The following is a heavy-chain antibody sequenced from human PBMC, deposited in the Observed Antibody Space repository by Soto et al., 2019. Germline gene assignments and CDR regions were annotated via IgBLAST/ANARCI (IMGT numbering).Heavy chain of an antibody. J-gene: IGHJ3*02. CDR2: IKQDGSEK. CDR3: TRPLRFLDHDAFDI. Sequence: EVQLVESGGGLVQPGGSLRLSCAASGFTFSSYWMSWVRQAPGKGLEWVANIKQDGSEKYYVDSVKGRFTISRDNAKKSLYLQVNALRAEDTAVYYCTRPLRFLDHDAFDIWGQETMVTVS. D-gene: IGHD3-3*01. V-gene: IGHV3-7*01. CDR1: GFTFSSYW.